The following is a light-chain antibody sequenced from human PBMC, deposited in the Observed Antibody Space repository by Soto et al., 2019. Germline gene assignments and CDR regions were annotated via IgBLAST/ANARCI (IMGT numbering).Light chain of an antibody. J-gene: IGKJ1*01. Sequence: DIVLTQSPGTLSLSPGEGATLSCKVSHSLTSGYLAWYQQKPGQAPRILIYAASSRAPGIPDRFSGSGSGTDFSLTISRLEPEDFALYYCHQYDTSPRTFGQGTKVDIK. CDR3: HQYDTSPRT. CDR2: AAS. V-gene: IGKV3-20*01. CDR1: HSLTSGY.